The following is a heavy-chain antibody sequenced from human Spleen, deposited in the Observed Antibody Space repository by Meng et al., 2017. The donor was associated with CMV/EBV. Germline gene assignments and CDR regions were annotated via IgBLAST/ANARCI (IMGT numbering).Heavy chain of an antibody. J-gene: IGHJ4*02. V-gene: IGHV3-30*04. D-gene: IGHD3-3*01. CDR1: GFTFSYYP. CDR3: ARVNYDFWNGPYYFDN. CDR2: ISYHGSDT. Sequence: LKISCAASGFTFSYYPMHWVRQAPGKGLEWVAFISYHGSDTYHADSVKGRFTISRDNSKNTLYLQMNSLRDEDTAMYYCARVNYDFWNGPYYFDNWGQGTLVTVSS.